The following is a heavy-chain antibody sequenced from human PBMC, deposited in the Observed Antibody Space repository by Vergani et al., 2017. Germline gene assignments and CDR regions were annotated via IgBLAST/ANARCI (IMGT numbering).Heavy chain of an antibody. D-gene: IGHD3-22*01. J-gene: IGHJ2*01. V-gene: IGHV3-23*01. CDR1: GFTFSSYA. Sequence: EVQLLESGGGLVQPGGSLRLSCAASGFTFSSYAMSWVRQAPGKGLEWVSAISGSGVSTYYADSVKGRFTISRNNSKNTLYLQMSSLRAEDTAVYYCAKSHARYYDSSGYQDWYFDLWGRGTLVTVSS. CDR3: AKSHARYYDSSGYQDWYFDL. CDR2: ISGSGVST.